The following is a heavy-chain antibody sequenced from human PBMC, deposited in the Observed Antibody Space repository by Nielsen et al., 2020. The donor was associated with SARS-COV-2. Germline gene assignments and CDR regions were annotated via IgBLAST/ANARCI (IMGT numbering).Heavy chain of an antibody. CDR3: AKRRAVFMLSFGGEGALDV. J-gene: IGHJ6*02. Sequence: GESLKISCAASGFAFNNYGLDWVRQAPGKGLEWVASISYEGSKKYYADSLTGRFTVSRDTSQNTVYLQMNSLSVEDTAVYYCAKRRAVFMLSFGGEGALDVWGQGTTVSVTS. CDR2: ISYEGSKK. D-gene: IGHD3-16*01. CDR1: GFAFNNYG. V-gene: IGHV3-30*18.